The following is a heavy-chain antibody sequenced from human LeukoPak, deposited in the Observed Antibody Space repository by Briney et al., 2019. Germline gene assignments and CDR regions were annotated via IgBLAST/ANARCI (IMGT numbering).Heavy chain of an antibody. V-gene: IGHV3-30*02. D-gene: IGHD3-3*01. Sequence: GGSLRLSCAASGFTFSSYGMHWVRQAPGKGLEWVAFIRYDGSKEYYADSVKGRFTISRDNSKNTLYLQMNSLKTEDTAVYYCAKDSRYYDVDYGGQGTLVTVSS. J-gene: IGHJ4*02. CDR1: GFTFSSYG. CDR3: AKDSRYYDVDY. CDR2: IRYDGSKE.